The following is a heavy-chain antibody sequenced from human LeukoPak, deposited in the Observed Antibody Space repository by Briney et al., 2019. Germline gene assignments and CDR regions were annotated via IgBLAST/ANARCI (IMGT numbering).Heavy chain of an antibody. CDR2: IYYSGST. Sequence: SETLCLTCTVSGGSISSYYWSWIRQPPGKGLEWIGYIYYSGSTNYNPSLKSRVTISVDTSKNQFSLKLSSVTAADTAVYYCARHVRGFDPWGQGTLVTVSS. D-gene: IGHD3-10*02. J-gene: IGHJ5*02. V-gene: IGHV4-59*08. CDR3: ARHVRGFDP. CDR1: GGSISSYY.